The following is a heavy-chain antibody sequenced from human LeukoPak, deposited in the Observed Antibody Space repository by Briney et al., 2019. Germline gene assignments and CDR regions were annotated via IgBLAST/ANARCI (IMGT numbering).Heavy chain of an antibody. CDR3: ASSKCTNGVCYPPHYYYYGMDV. D-gene: IGHD2-8*01. J-gene: IGHJ6*02. CDR1: GGSISSSSYY. V-gene: IGHV4-39*01. Sequence: SETLSLTCTVSGGSISSSSYYWGWIRQPPGKGLEWIGSIYYSGSTYYNPSLKSRVTISVDTSKNQFSLKLSSVTAADTAVYYCASSKCTNGVCYPPHYYYYGMDVWGQGTTVTVSS. CDR2: IYYSGST.